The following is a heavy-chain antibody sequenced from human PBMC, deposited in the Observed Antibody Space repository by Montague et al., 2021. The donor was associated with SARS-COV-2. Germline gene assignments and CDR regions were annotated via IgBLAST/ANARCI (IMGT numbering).Heavy chain of an antibody. CDR3: ARERWPPDY. J-gene: IGHJ4*02. CDR2: IDFSGTT. V-gene: IGHV4-59*01. CDR1: GDSISSYY. Sequence: SETLSLTCTVSGDSISSYYWSWIRQSPGKGLEWIGKIDFSGTTNYNPSLKSRVTISVDTSKNQFSLQLSSVTAADAAVYYCARERWPPDYWGQGTLVTVSS. D-gene: IGHD5-24*01.